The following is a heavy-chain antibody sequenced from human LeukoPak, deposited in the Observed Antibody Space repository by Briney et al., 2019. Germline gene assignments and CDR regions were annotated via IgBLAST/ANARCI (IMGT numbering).Heavy chain of an antibody. CDR2: INTNTGNP. D-gene: IGHD3-16*02. CDR3: ARTGSTLGILRLGELSLANYYYYMDV. Sequence: ASVKVSCKASGYTFTSYAMNWVRQAPGQGLEWMGWINTNTGNPTYAQGFTGRFVFSLDTSVSTAYLQISSLKAEDTAVYYCARTGSTLGILRLGELSLANYYYYMDVWGKGTTVTVSS. J-gene: IGHJ6*03. CDR1: GYTFTSYA. V-gene: IGHV7-4-1*02.